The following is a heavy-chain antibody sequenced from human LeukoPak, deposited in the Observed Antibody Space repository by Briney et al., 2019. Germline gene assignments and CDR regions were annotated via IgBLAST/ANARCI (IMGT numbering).Heavy chain of an antibody. CDR2: IYPGDSET. J-gene: IGHJ4*02. Sequence: GESLKISCEVSGYSFTSHWIGWVRQMPGKGLERMGIIYPGDSETRYSPSFQGQVTISVDKSISTAYLQWSSLKASDTAMYYCARSRRYTYGYVDYWGQGTLVTVSS. CDR3: ARSRRYTYGYVDY. CDR1: GYSFTSHW. D-gene: IGHD5-18*01. V-gene: IGHV5-51*01.